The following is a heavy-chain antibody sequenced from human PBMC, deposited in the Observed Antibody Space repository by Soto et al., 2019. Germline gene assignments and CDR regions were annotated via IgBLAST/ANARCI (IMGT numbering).Heavy chain of an antibody. V-gene: IGHV1-69*02. CDR2: IIPILGIA. J-gene: IGHJ4*02. D-gene: IGHD6-13*01. CDR1: GGTFSSYT. CDR3: ASERSSWSGGEFDY. Sequence: QVQLVQSGAEVKKPGSSVKVSCKASGGTFSSYTISWVRQAPGQGLEWMGRIIPILGIANYAQKFQGRVTITADKSTSTAYMELSSLRSEDKAVYYCASERSSWSGGEFDYWGQGTLVTVSS.